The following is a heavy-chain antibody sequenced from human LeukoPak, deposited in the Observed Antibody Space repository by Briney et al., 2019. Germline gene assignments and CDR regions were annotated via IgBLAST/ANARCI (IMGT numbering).Heavy chain of an antibody. J-gene: IGHJ4*02. CDR3: PRAVSRSYSHYFAH. CDR1: GDSISNNC. CDR2: IFTNGSTRMT. Sequence: PSQTLSLTCTVSGDSISNNCWTWIRQPAGKGLEWIGHIFTNGSTRMTNSNPSRKSRVTMSVDTSNRQFSLKLRSVTAADTDVYYCPRAVSRSYSHYFAHWGQGTLVTVSS. D-gene: IGHD2-21*01. V-gene: IGHV4-4*07.